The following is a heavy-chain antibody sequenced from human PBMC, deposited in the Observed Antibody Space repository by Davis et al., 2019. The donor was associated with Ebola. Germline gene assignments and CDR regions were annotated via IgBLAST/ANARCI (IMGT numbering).Heavy chain of an antibody. CDR2: ISASSNYK. CDR3: AGLWGYFDY. V-gene: IGHV3-21*01. J-gene: IGHJ4*02. CDR1: GFIFSLYD. Sequence: GESLKISCAASGFIFSLYDMSWVRQAPGKGLEWVSSISASSNYKYYADSVKGRFTISRDNAKNSLYLQMNSLRAEDTAVYYCAGLWGYFDYWGQGTLVTVSS. D-gene: IGHD2-21*01.